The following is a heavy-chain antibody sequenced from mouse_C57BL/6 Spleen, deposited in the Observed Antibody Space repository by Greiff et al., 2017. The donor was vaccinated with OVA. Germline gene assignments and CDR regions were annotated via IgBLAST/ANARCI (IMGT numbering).Heavy chain of an antibody. J-gene: IGHJ2*01. CDR1: GYSITSGYY. CDR2: ISYDGSN. V-gene: IGHV3-6*01. CDR3: ARRDYGSSGDY. Sequence: DVQLVESGPGLVKPSQSLSLTCSVTGYSITSGYYWNWIRQFPGNKLEWMGYISYDGSNNYNPSLKNRISITRDTSKNQFFLKLNSVTTEDTATYYCARRDYGSSGDYWGQGTTLTVSS. D-gene: IGHD1-1*01.